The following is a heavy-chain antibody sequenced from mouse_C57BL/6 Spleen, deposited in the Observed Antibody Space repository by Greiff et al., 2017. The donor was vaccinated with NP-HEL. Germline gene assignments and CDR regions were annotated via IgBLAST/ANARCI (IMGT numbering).Heavy chain of an antibody. CDR2: IDPSDSYT. CDR1: GYTFTSYW. V-gene: IGHV1-69*01. CDR3: ALTTVVANYFDY. Sequence: VQLQQPGAELVMPGASVKLSCKASGYTFTSYWMHWVKQRPGQGLEWIGEIDPSDSYTNYNQKFKGKSTLTVDKSSSTAYMQLSSLTSEDSAVYYCALTTVVANYFDYWGQGTTLTVSS. J-gene: IGHJ2*01. D-gene: IGHD1-1*01.